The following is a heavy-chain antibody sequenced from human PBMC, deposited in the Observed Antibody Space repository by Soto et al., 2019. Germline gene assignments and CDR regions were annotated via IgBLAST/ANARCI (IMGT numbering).Heavy chain of an antibody. CDR3: ARSRRIVVPAASFNETGWFDP. CDR2: INPNSGGT. D-gene: IGHD2-2*01. J-gene: IGHJ5*02. V-gene: IGHV1-2*04. CDR1: GYTFTGYY. Sequence: ASVKVSCKASGYTFTGYYMHWVRQAPGQGLEWMGWINPNSGGTNYAQKFQGWVTMTRDTSISTAYMELSRLRSDDTAVYYCARSRRIVVPAASFNETGWFDPWGQGTLVTVSS.